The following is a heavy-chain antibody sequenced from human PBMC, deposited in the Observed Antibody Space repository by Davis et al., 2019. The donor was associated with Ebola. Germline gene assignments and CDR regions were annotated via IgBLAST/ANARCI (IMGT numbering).Heavy chain of an antibody. V-gene: IGHV3-30*04. CDR1: GFTFSSYA. D-gene: IGHD5-12*01. Sequence: PGGSLRLSCAASGFTFSSYAMHWVRQAPGKGLEWVAVISYDGSNKYYADSVKGRFTISRDNSKNTLYLQMNSLRAEDTAVYYCAKDQRYGGYEPPFDYWGQGTLVTVSS. CDR3: AKDQRYGGYEPPFDY. CDR2: ISYDGSNK. J-gene: IGHJ4*02.